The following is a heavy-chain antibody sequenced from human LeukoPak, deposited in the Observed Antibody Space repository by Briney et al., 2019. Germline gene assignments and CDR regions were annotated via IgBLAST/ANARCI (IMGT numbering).Heavy chain of an antibody. D-gene: IGHD6-19*01. CDR2: INPSGGST. Sequence: AASVKVSCKASGYTFTSYYMHWVRQAPGQGLQWMGIINPSGGSTSYAQKFQGRVTMTRDTSTSTVYMELSSLRSEDTAVYYCAREAGIIAVAGKYFQHWGQGTLVTVSS. J-gene: IGHJ1*01. V-gene: IGHV1-46*01. CDR3: AREAGIIAVAGKYFQH. CDR1: GYTFTSYY.